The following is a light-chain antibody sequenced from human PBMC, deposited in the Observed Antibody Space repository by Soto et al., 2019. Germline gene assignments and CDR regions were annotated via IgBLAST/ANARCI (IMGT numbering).Light chain of an antibody. V-gene: IGKV1-39*01. J-gene: IGKJ5*01. Sequence: DIQMTQSPSSLSASVGDRVTITCRTGQAISTYLNWYQHKPGTAPRLLVYGASRLQSGVPSRFSGSGSGTHFTLTISALQPEDFATYYCQQSHTTPTTFGQGTRVVIK. CDR1: QAISTY. CDR2: GAS. CDR3: QQSHTTPTT.